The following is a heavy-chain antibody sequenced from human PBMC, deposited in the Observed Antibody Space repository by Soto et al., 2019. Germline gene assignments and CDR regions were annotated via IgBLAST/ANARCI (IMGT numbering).Heavy chain of an antibody. CDR1: GDTVSSNSAT. V-gene: IGHV6-1*01. Sequence: SQTLSLTCAISGDTVSSNSATWNWIRQSPSRGLEWLGRTYYRSQWYSDYALSVKSRITINPDTTKNQFSLHLNSVTPEDTAVYYCARHEQREADPFDYWGQGTLGTVS. D-gene: IGHD6-19*01. CDR3: ARHEQREADPFDY. CDR2: TYYRSQWYS. J-gene: IGHJ4*02.